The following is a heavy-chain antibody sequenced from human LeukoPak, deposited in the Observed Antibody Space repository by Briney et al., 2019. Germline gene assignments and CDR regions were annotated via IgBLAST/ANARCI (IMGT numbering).Heavy chain of an antibody. V-gene: IGHV3-7*04. CDR1: GFTFSSYW. D-gene: IGHD1-14*01. Sequence: PGGSLRLSYAASGFTFSSYWMTWVRQTPGKGLEWVANIKYDASEKDYLDSVKGRFTISRDNAKNSLYLQMNSLRAEDTAVYYCAKDIEPPGLFLDSWGRGTLVTVSS. CDR3: AKDIEPPGLFLDS. CDR2: IKYDASEK. J-gene: IGHJ4*02.